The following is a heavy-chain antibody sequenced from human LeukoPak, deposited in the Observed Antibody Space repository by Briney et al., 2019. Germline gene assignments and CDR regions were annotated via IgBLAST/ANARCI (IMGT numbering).Heavy chain of an antibody. V-gene: IGHV3-9*01. J-gene: IGHJ6*02. D-gene: IGHD3-10*01. Sequence: GRSLRLSCAASGFTFDDYAMHWVRQAPGKGLEWASGISWNTGSIGYADSVKGRFTISRDNAKNSLYLQMNSLRGEDTALYYCAKASMVRGANYYYYGMDVWGQGTTVTVSS. CDR2: ISWNTGSI. CDR1: GFTFDDYA. CDR3: AKASMVRGANYYYYGMDV.